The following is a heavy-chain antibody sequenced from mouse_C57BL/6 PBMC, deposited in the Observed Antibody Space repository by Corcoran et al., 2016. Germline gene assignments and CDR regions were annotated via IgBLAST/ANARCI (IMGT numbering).Heavy chain of an antibody. V-gene: IGHV1-81*01. D-gene: IGHD2-10*02. J-gene: IGHJ4*01. Sequence: QVHLQQSGAELARPGASVKLSCKASGYTFTSYGISWVKQRTGQGLEWIGEIYPRSGNTYYNEKFKGKDTLTADKSSSTAYMELRSLTSEDSAVYFCARSDSIPGDAMDYWGQGTSVTVSS. CDR3: ARSDSIPGDAMDY. CDR2: IYPRSGNT. CDR1: GYTFTSYG.